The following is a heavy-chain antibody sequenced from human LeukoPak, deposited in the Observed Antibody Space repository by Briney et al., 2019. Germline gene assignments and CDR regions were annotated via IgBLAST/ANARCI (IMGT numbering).Heavy chain of an antibody. D-gene: IGHD5-12*01. CDR1: GFTFSSYS. J-gene: IGHJ1*01. V-gene: IGHV3-21*01. Sequence: GGSLRLSCAASGFTFSSYSMNWVRQAPGKGLEWVSSISSSSSYIYYADSVKGRFTISRDNAKNSLYLQTNSLRAEDTAVYYCASLSGLRFKAEYFQHWGQGTLVTVSS. CDR3: ASLSGLRFKAEYFQH. CDR2: ISSSSSYI.